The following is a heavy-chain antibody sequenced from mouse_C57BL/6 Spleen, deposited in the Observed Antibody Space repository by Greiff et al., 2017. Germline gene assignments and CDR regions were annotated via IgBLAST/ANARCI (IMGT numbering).Heavy chain of an antibody. CDR3: ARWDDYHAMDY. J-gene: IGHJ4*01. CDR1: GFSLTSYG. D-gene: IGHD4-1*01. CDR2: IWSGGST. V-gene: IGHV2-2*01. Sequence: VQLQQSGPGLVQPSQSLSITCTVSGFSLTSYGVHWVRQSPGKGLEWLGVIWSGGSTDYNAAFISRLSISKDNSKSQVFFKMNSLQADDTAIYYCARWDDYHAMDYWGQGTSVTVSS.